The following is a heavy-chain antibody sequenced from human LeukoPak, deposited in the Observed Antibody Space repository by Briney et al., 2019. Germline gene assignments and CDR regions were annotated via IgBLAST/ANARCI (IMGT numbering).Heavy chain of an antibody. V-gene: IGHV3-21*01. CDR1: GFTFSSYC. Sequence: PGGSLRLTCAASGFTFSSYCMNWVRQAPGKGLEWVSSISSSSSYIYYADSVKGRFTISRDNAKNSLYLQMNSLRAEDTAVYYCARDPDTAFDYWGQGTLVTVSS. CDR3: ARDPDTAFDY. J-gene: IGHJ4*02. CDR2: ISSSSSYI. D-gene: IGHD5-18*01.